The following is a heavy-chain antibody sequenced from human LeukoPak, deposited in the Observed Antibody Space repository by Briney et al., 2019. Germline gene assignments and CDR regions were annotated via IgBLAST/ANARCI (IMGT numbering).Heavy chain of an antibody. D-gene: IGHD4-23*01. J-gene: IGHJ4*02. Sequence: KPSETLSLTCTVSGGSISSSSYYWGWIRQPPGKGLEWIGSIYYSGSTYYNPSLKSRVTISVDASKNQFSLKLSSVTAADTAVYYCARGNSLVWGQGTLVTVSS. CDR3: ARGNSLV. CDR2: IYYSGST. V-gene: IGHV4-39*01. CDR1: GGSISSSSYY.